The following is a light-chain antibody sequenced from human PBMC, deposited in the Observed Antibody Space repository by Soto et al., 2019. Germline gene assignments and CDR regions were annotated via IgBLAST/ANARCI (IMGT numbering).Light chain of an antibody. CDR1: EYIGTW. V-gene: IGKV1-12*01. CDR2: AAP. Sequence: DIQMTQSPSSVSASVGDTVTITCRASEYIGTWLAWYQQKPGKAPNLLISAAPSLQSGVPTRFSGSGSGTDFTLTISSLQPEDFATYFCQQGASFPLAFGGGTKVEIK. CDR3: QQGASFPLA. J-gene: IGKJ4*01.